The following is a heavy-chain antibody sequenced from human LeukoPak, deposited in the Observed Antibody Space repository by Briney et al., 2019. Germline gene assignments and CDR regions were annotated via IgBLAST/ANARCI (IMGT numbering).Heavy chain of an antibody. J-gene: IGHJ4*02. CDR3: ARLCDYTDEGDDFDY. V-gene: IGHV1-69*06. CDR2: IIPIFGTA. D-gene: IGHD2-2*02. CDR1: GGTFSSYA. Sequence: ASVKVSRKGSGGTFSSYAINWVRQPPAQGLEWMGGIIPIFGTANNAHKFQDRLTITADKSTSTGYMELSSLRCEDTAVYYCARLCDYTDEGDDFDYWGQGTLVTVSS.